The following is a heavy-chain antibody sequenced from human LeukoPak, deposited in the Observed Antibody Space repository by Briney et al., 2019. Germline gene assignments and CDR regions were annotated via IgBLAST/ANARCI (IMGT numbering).Heavy chain of an antibody. V-gene: IGHV3-48*03. Sequence: GGSLRLSCAASGFTFSNYEMNWVRQAPGKGLEWVSFISSSGILIYYADSVKGRLTISRDNGKNSLFLQMDSLRVEDTAVYYCAKVSGSGWHFDHWGQGTLVTVSS. CDR1: GFTFSNYE. J-gene: IGHJ4*02. D-gene: IGHD6-19*01. CDR3: AKVSGSGWHFDH. CDR2: ISSSGILI.